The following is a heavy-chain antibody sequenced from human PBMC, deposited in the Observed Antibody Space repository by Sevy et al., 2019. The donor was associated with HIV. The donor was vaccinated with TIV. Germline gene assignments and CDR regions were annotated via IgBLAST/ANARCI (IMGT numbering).Heavy chain of an antibody. CDR2: IYYSGST. CDR1: GGSISSSSYY. V-gene: IGHV4-39*01. D-gene: IGHD2-2*01. Sequence: SETLSLTYTVSGGSISSSSYYWGWIRQPPGKGLEWIGSIYYSGSTYYNPSLKSRVTISVDTSKNQFSLKLSSVTAADTAVYYCARQGRVPAAYRIFGFDYWGQGTLVTVSS. CDR3: ARQGRVPAAYRIFGFDY. J-gene: IGHJ4*02.